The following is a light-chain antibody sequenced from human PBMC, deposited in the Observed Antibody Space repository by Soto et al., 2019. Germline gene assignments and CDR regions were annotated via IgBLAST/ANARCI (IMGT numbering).Light chain of an antibody. CDR1: NSNIGAGYD. CDR3: QSYDIGLTGFYV. J-gene: IGLJ1*01. V-gene: IGLV1-40*01. Sequence: QSFRAQPPSGSGAPGNSFTISCTGSNSNIGAGYDVHWYQQIPGKAPKLLVYNSNSRPSGIPDRFSGSKSGASDSLAITGLQAEDEADYYCQSYDIGLTGFYVSGTGTKVTVL. CDR2: NSN.